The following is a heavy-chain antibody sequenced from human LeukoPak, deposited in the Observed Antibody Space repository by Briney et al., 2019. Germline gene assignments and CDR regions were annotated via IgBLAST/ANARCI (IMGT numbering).Heavy chain of an antibody. J-gene: IGHJ3*02. CDR2: ISSSSSTI. CDR1: GFTFSSYA. Sequence: GGSLRLSCAASGFTFSSYAMHWVRQAPGKGLEWVSYISSSSSTIYYADSVKGRFTISRDNAKNSLYLQMNSLRAEDTAVYYCARDRGDYGDPDAFDIWGQGTMVTVSS. CDR3: ARDRGDYGDPDAFDI. V-gene: IGHV3-48*04. D-gene: IGHD4-17*01.